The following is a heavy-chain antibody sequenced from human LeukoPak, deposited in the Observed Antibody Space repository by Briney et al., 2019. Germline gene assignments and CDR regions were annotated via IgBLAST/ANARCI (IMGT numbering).Heavy chain of an antibody. CDR2: ISSSGNYI. V-gene: IGHV3-21*01. J-gene: IGHJ3*02. CDR1: GFTFSSYS. Sequence: PGGSQRLSCAASGFTFSSYSLNWVRQAPGKGLEWVSSISSSGNYIYYADSVKGRFTISRDNAKNSLHLQMNSLRAEDTAVYYCARRGTYAFDIWGQGTVVTVSS. CDR3: ARRGTYAFDI. D-gene: IGHD3-16*01.